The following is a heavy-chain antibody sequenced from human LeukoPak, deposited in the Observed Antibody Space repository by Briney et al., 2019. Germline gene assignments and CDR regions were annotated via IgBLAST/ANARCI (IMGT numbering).Heavy chain of an antibody. CDR3: ARYLPNYYDSSGYYSGYFDY. CDR1: GGTFSGYA. V-gene: IGHV1-69*05. J-gene: IGHJ4*02. Sequence: EASVKLSCTASGGTFSGYAISWVRQAPGQGLEWMGGIIPIFGTANYAQKFKGRVTITTDESTSTDYMELSSLRSEDTAVYYCARYLPNYYDSSGYYSGYFDYWGQGTLVTVSS. CDR2: IIPIFGTA. D-gene: IGHD3-22*01.